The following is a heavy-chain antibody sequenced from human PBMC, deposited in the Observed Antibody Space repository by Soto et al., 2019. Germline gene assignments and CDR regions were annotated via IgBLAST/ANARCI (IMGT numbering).Heavy chain of an antibody. CDR1: GSALSNHF. CDR3: AGEVSGNDLEFDK. CDR2: MTPSGSSR. J-gene: IGHJ3*02. V-gene: IGHV3-11*01. Sequence: LHCPASGSALSNHFISWIRQAPGKGLEWISYMTPSGSSRSYADSVKGRFTISRDNAKNSLYLQMNSLRGDDTAVSYCAGEVSGNDLEFDKWGQRTGVNV. D-gene: IGHD1-1*01.